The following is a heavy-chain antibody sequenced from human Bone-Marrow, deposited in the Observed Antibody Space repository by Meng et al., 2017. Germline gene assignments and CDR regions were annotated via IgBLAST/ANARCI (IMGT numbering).Heavy chain of an antibody. CDR2: IYSGGST. CDR1: GFTVSSNY. Sequence: GGSLRLSCAASGFTVSSNYMSWVRQAPGKGLEWVSVIYSGGSTYYADSVKGRFTISRDNSKNTLYLQINSLRAEDTAVYYCARGEDFYFNSNVHYFDYWGQGTLVTVSS. J-gene: IGHJ4*02. V-gene: IGHV3-66*02. CDR3: ARGEDFYFNSNVHYFDY. D-gene: IGHD2/OR15-2a*01.